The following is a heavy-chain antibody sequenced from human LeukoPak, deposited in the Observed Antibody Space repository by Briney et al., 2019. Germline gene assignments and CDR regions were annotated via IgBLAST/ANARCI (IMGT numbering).Heavy chain of an antibody. J-gene: IGHJ6*03. CDR1: GYSISSGYY. V-gene: IGHV4-38-2*02. D-gene: IGHD1-14*01. CDR2: IYHSGST. Sequence: SETLSLTCTVSGYSISSGYYRGWIRQPPGKGLEWIGSIYHSGSTYYNPSLKSRVTISVDTSKNQFSLKLRSVTAEDTAIYYCARLPEFHTGHSYYYMDVWSKGTTVTISS. CDR3: ARLPEFHTGHSYYYMDV.